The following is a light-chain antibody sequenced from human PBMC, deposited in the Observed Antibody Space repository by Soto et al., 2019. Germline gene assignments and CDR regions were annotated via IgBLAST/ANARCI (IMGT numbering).Light chain of an antibody. V-gene: IGKV3-20*01. J-gene: IGKJ5*01. CDR3: QQYGSSPIT. CDR2: GAS. Sequence: EIVLAHSPGTLSLSPGGRATLSCRASQTISGNNLAWYQQKPGQAPRLLIYGASSRATGIPDRFSGSGSGTDFTLTISRLEPEDFAVYYCQQYGSSPITFGQGTRLEIK. CDR1: QTISGNN.